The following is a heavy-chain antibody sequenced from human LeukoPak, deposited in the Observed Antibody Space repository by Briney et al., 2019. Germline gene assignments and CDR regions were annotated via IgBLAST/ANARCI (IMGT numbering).Heavy chain of an antibody. Sequence: GGSLRLSCAASGFTFSSYSMNWVRQAPGKGLEWVSYISSSSSTIYYADSVKGRFTISRDNAKNSLYLQMNSLGAEDTAVYYCARDLYYYGSGTDNWFDPWGQGTLVTVSS. V-gene: IGHV3-48*01. J-gene: IGHJ5*02. D-gene: IGHD3-10*01. CDR2: ISSSSSTI. CDR3: ARDLYYYGSGTDNWFDP. CDR1: GFTFSSYS.